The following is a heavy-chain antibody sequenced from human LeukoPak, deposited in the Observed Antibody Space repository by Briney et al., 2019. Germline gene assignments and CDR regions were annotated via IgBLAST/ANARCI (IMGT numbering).Heavy chain of an antibody. CDR2: IKQDGSEK. D-gene: IGHD3-22*01. Sequence: TGGSPRLSCAASGITFRGYYMTWVRQAPGKGLEWVANIKQDGSEKYYMESVKGRFTISRDNAKNSLNLQMNSLRAEDTAVYYCARGSSGYKPYGMDVWGQGTTVTVSS. J-gene: IGHJ6*02. CDR1: GITFRGYY. V-gene: IGHV3-7*04. CDR3: ARGSSGYKPYGMDV.